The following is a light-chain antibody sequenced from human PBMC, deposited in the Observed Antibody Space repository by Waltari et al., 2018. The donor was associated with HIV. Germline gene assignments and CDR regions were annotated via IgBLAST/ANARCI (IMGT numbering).Light chain of an antibody. CDR1: QSLLHSNGYNY. CDR2: LGS. CDR3: MQGLQNPRT. J-gene: IGKJ1*01. V-gene: IGKV2-28*01. Sequence: DIVMTQSPLSLPVPPGEPASISCRSSQSLLHSNGYNYLDWYLQRPGQPPQLLIYLGSTRAPGVPDRFGGSGSGTEFTLKISRVEAEDIGVYYCMQGLQNPRTFGQGTKVEIK.